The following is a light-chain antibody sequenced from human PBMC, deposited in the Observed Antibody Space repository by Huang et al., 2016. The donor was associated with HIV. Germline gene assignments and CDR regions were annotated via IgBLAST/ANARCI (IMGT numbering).Light chain of an antibody. Sequence: IQLTQSPSSLSASIVVRVTITCRASQGIRTYLAWYQQRPGKAPTLLIHASSTLRSGVSERFSGTGSGTDFTLTISNLQVEDFAIYYCQQLKSYPYTFGQGTTLGLK. CDR1: QGIRTY. J-gene: IGKJ2*01. CDR2: ASS. CDR3: QQLKSYPYT. V-gene: IGKV1-9*01.